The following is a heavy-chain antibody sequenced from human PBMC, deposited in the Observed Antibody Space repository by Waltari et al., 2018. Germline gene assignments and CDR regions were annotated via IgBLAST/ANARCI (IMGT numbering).Heavy chain of an antibody. CDR3: ARDGVGSSWHLYYFDY. CDR1: GFTFSSYS. J-gene: IGHJ4*02. D-gene: IGHD6-13*01. V-gene: IGHV3-21*01. CDR2: ISSSSSYR. Sequence: EVQLVESGGGLVKPGGSLRLPCAASGFTFSSYSMNWLRQAPGKGLEWVSSISSSSSYRYYADSEKRRFTISRDNAKNSLYLQMNSLRAEDTAVYYCARDGVGSSWHLYYFDYWGQGTLVTVSS.